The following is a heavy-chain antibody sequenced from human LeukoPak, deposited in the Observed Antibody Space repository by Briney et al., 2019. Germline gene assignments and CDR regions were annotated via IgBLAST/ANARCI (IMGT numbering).Heavy chain of an antibody. Sequence: GGSLRLPWVASAFTFSRYSMNWVRQAPGKGLEWVSYISHSSSIMSYADSVKGRFTISRDNAKNSVYLQMNSLRDEDTAVYYCLRDRDWSFDYWGQGTLVTVSS. J-gene: IGHJ4*02. CDR3: LRDRDWSFDY. D-gene: IGHD2-21*02. V-gene: IGHV3-48*02. CDR1: AFTFSRYS. CDR2: ISHSSSIM.